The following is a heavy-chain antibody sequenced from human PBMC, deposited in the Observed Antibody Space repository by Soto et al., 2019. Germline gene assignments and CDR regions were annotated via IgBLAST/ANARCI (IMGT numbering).Heavy chain of an antibody. D-gene: IGHD1-26*01. CDR1: GYSFTSLD. J-gene: IGHJ4*02. V-gene: IGHV1-8*01. Sequence: ASVKVSCKASGYSFTSLDINWVRQTTGQGLEWMGWMQPSSGRTGYAQKFQGRVTMTRDTSINTAYMELSSLTSDDTAFYYCARVDTAGGEYWGQGTLVTVSS. CDR3: ARVDTAGGEY. CDR2: MQPSSGRT.